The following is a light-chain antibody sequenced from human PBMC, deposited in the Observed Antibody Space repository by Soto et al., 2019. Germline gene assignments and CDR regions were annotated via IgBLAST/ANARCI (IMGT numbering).Light chain of an antibody. V-gene: IGKV3-11*01. CDR2: GAS. J-gene: IGKJ1*01. CDR3: QQANSFPWT. CDR1: QNIRTH. Sequence: EIVLTQSPATLSLSPGERATLSCKASQNIRTHLAWYLQKPGQPPRLLIFGASNRATGIPARFSGSGSGTDFTLTISSLQPADFATYYCQQANSFPWTFGQGTKVEIK.